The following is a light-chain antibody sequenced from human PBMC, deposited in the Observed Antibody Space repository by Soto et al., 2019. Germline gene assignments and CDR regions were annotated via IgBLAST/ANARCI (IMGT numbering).Light chain of an antibody. Sequence: EIVLTQSPGTLSLSPGERATLSCRASQSVSSSYLAWYHQKPSQAPRLLIYGASSRATGIPDRFSGSGSGTDFTLTISRLEPEDFAVYYCQQYGSSPATFGQGTKLEIK. V-gene: IGKV3-20*01. CDR3: QQYGSSPAT. J-gene: IGKJ2*01. CDR2: GAS. CDR1: QSVSSSY.